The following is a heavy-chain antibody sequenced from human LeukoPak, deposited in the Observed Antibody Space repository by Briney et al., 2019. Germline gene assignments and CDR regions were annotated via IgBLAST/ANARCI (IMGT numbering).Heavy chain of an antibody. CDR1: GYTFTVYS. D-gene: IGHD3-9*01. CDR2: INPNSGDT. V-gene: IGHV1-2*02. J-gene: IGHJ4*02. Sequence: PWASVKVSCKASGYTFTVYSMHWVRQAPGQGLEWMGWINPNSGDTKYSQNFQGRVTMSWDTSISTAYMELNRLTSDDTAVYYCARDYDILTGYFSPPDYWGQGTLVTVSS. CDR3: ARDYDILTGYFSPPDY.